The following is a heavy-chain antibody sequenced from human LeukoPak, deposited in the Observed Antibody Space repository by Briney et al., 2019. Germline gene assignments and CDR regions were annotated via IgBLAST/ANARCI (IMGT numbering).Heavy chain of an antibody. CDR3: VKDTGRGDF. V-gene: IGHV3-30*02. J-gene: IGHJ4*02. Sequence: GGSLRLSCAASGFIFSNYGMHWVRRSPGKGLEWVAFIRDDGTDKYYADSVRGRFTTSRDNSKNTLYLQLNSLRDEDTAVYYCVKDTGRGDFWGQGTLVTVSS. CDR2: IRDDGTDK. D-gene: IGHD3-10*01. CDR1: GFIFSNYG.